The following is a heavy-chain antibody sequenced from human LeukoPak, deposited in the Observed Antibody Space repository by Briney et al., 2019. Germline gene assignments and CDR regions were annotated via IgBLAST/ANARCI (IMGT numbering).Heavy chain of an antibody. CDR2: IYHSGST. J-gene: IGHJ4*02. CDR3: ARVLLRVNFGVVTYYFDY. CDR1: GYSISSGYY. Sequence: SSETLSLTCTVSGYSISSGYYWGWIRQPPGKGLEWIGSIYHSGSTYYNPSLKSRVTISVDTSKNQFSLKLSSVTAADTAVYYCARVLLRVNFGVVTYYFDYWGQGTLVTVSS. D-gene: IGHD3-3*01. V-gene: IGHV4-38-2*02.